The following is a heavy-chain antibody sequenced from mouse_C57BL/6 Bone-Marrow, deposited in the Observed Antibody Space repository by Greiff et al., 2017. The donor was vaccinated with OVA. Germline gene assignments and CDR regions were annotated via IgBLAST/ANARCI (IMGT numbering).Heavy chain of an antibody. CDR3: ARPGELRLRFAY. D-gene: IGHD3-2*02. CDR2: INPSNGGT. V-gene: IGHV1-53*01. CDR1: GYTFTSYW. Sequence: VQLQQSGTELVKPGASVKLSCKASGYTFTSYWMHWVKQRPGQGLEWIGNINPSNGGTNYNEKFKSKATLTVDKSSSTAYMQLSSLTSEDSAVYYCARPGELRLRFAYWGQGTLVTVSA. J-gene: IGHJ3*01.